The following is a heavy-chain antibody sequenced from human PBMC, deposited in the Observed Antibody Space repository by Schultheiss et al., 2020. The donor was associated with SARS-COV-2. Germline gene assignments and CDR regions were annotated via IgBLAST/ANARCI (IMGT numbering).Heavy chain of an antibody. Sequence: SQTLSLTCAISGDSVSSNSAAWNWIRQSPSRGLEWLGRTYYRSKYYNDYAVSVKSRITVNPDTSKNQFSLQLNSVTPEDTAVFYCAREAQWLVRVLDYWGQGTLVTVSS. CDR3: AREAQWLVRVLDY. V-gene: IGHV6-1*01. CDR2: TYYRSKYYN. D-gene: IGHD6-19*01. CDR1: GDSVSSNSAA. J-gene: IGHJ4*02.